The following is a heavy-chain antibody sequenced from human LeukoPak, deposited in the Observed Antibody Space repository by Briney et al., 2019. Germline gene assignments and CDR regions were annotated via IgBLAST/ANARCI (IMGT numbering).Heavy chain of an antibody. J-gene: IGHJ4*02. CDR2: IRSKANSYAT. Sequence: PGGSLTLSCAASGFTFSGSAMHWVRQASGKGLEWVGRIRSKANSYATAYAASVKRRFTISRDDSNTTAYLQMNSLKTEDTAVYYCTRPFYCSSTSCYEDYWGQGTLVTVSS. V-gene: IGHV3-73*01. D-gene: IGHD2-2*01. CDR3: TRPFYCSSTSCYEDY. CDR1: GFTFSGSA.